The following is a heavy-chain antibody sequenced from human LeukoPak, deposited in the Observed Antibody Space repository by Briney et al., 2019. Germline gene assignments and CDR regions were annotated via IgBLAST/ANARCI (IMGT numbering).Heavy chain of an antibody. J-gene: IGHJ6*02. CDR2: IWYDGSNK. CDR3: ARSCSGGSCHPYYYYGMDV. Sequence: GGSLRLSCAASGFTFSNYGMHWVRQAPGKGLEWVAVIWYDGSNKYYTDSVKGRFTISRDNAKNSLYLQMNSLRAEDTAVYYCARSCSGGSCHPYYYYGMDVWGQGTTVTVSS. CDR1: GFTFSNYG. V-gene: IGHV3-33*01. D-gene: IGHD2-15*01.